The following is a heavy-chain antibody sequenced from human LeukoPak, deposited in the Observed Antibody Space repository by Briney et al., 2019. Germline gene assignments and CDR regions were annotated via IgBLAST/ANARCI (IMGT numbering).Heavy chain of an antibody. V-gene: IGHV3-48*03. CDR1: GFTFSSYE. J-gene: IGHJ2*01. Sequence: GGSLRLSCAASGFTFSSYEMNWVRQAPGKGLEWVSYISSRGGTIYYADSVKGRFTISRDNAKNSLYLQMNSLRAEDTAVYYCARVGTYYHDSSGYSYFDLWGRGTLVTVSS. CDR2: ISSRGGTI. D-gene: IGHD3-22*01. CDR3: ARVGTYYHDSSGYSYFDL.